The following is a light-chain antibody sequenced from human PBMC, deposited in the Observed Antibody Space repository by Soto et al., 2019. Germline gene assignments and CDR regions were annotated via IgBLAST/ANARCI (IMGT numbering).Light chain of an antibody. J-gene: IGKJ1*01. Sequence: EIVLTQSPATLSLSPGERATLSCRASQSVSSYLAWYQQKPGQAPRFLIYDASNRATGIPARFSGSGSGTDFTLTISSLEPEDFAVYYCQQRYNWPPWTFGQGTKVEIK. V-gene: IGKV3-11*01. CDR2: DAS. CDR1: QSVSSY. CDR3: QQRYNWPPWT.